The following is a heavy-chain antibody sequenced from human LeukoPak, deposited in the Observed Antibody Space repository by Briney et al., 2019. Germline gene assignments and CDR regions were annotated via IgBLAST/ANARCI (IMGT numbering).Heavy chain of an antibody. CDR1: GGTFSSYA. V-gene: IGHV1-69*05. J-gene: IGHJ4*02. CDR2: IIPIFGTA. Sequence: GASVKVSCKASGGTFSSYAISWVRQAPGQGVEWMGRIIPIFGTANYAQKFQGRVTITTDESTSTAYMELSSLRSEDTAVYYCARGLGGYSGYDPPGYWGQGTLVTVSS. D-gene: IGHD5-12*01. CDR3: ARGLGGYSGYDPPGY.